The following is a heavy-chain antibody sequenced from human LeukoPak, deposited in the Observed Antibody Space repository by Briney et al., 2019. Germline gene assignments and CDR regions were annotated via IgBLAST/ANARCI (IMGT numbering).Heavy chain of an antibody. Sequence: GGSLRLSCAASGFTFSSYWMHWVRQAPGKGLVWVSRINSDGSSTSYADSVKGRFTISRDNAKNTLYLQMNSLRAEDTAVYYCAKVGRNDYGDYVSYYYMDVWGKGTTVTVSS. V-gene: IGHV3-74*01. CDR2: INSDGSST. CDR1: GFTFSSYW. J-gene: IGHJ6*03. CDR3: AKVGRNDYGDYVSYYYMDV. D-gene: IGHD4-17*01.